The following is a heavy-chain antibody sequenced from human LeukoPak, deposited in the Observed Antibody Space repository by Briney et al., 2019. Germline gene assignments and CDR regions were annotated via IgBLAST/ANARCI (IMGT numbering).Heavy chain of an antibody. CDR1: GFTFSGAW. CDR2: IKQDGSEK. CDR3: ARDDSVGYYYPFDY. V-gene: IGHV3-7*01. Sequence: PGGSLRLSCTASGFTFSGAWMTWVRQAPGKGLEWVANIKQDGSEKYYVDSVKGRFSISRDNAKNSLYLQMNSLRAEDTAVYYCARDDSVGYYYPFDYWGQGTLVTVSS. J-gene: IGHJ4*02. D-gene: IGHD3-22*01.